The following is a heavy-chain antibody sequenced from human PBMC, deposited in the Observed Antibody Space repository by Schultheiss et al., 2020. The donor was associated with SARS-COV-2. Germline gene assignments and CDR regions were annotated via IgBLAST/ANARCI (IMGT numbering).Heavy chain of an antibody. V-gene: IGHV3-64*02. Sequence: GGSLRLSCAASGFIFSRYSMHWVRQAPGKGLEYVSGTSNNGGSTYYADSVKGRFTISRDNSKNPLYLQMGSLRPEDMAVYYCAREVTGDLDYWGQGTLVTVSS. J-gene: IGHJ4*02. CDR3: AREVTGDLDY. CDR1: GFIFSRYS. D-gene: IGHD7-27*01. CDR2: TSNNGGST.